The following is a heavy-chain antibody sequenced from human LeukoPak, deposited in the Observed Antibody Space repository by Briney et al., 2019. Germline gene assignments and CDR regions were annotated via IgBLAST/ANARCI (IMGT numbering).Heavy chain of an antibody. D-gene: IGHD6-13*01. V-gene: IGHV3-48*01. CDR3: ARAPSYSTEKELDY. J-gene: IGHJ4*02. Sequence: PGGSLRLSCAASGFTFSSYSMNWVRQAPGKGLEWVSYISSSSSTIYYADSVKGRFTISRDNAKNSLYLQMNSLRAEDTAVYYCARAPSYSTEKELDYWGQGTLVTVSS. CDR1: GFTFSSYS. CDR2: ISSSSSTI.